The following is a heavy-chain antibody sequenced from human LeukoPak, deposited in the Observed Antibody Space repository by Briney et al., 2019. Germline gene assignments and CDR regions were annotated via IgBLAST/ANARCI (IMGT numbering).Heavy chain of an antibody. V-gene: IGHV4-59*12. CDR1: GGSISSYY. D-gene: IGHD3-9*01. CDR2: IYYSGST. J-gene: IGHJ6*02. CDR3: ASRYYDILTGSYGLDV. Sequence: PSETLSLTCTVSGGSISSYYWSWIRQPPGKGLEWIGYIYYSGSTYYNPSLKSRVTISVDTSKNQFSLKLSSVTAADTAVYYCASRYYDILTGSYGLDVWGQGTTVTVSS.